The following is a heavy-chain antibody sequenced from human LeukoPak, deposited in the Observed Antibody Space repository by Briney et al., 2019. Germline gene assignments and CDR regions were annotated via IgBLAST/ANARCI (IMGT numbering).Heavy chain of an antibody. V-gene: IGHV1-18*01. CDR3: ARVQWLAPQYDY. D-gene: IGHD6-19*01. CDR2: ISAYNGNT. J-gene: IGHJ4*02. CDR1: GYTFTSYG. Sequence: ASVKVSCKASGYTFTSYGISWVRQAPGQGLEWMGWISAYNGNTNYAQKLQGRVTMTTDTSTSTAYMELSSLRSEDTAVYYCARVQWLAPQYDYWGQGTLVTVSS.